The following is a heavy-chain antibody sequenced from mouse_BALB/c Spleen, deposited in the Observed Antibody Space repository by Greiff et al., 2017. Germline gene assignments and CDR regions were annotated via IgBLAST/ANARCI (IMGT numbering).Heavy chain of an antibody. Sequence: VQLQESGAELVRPGTSVKVSCKASGYAFTNYLIEWVKQRPGQGLEWIGVINPGSGGTNYNEKFKGKATLTADKSSSTAYMQLSSLTSDDSAVYFCARSITTVVATDYFDYWGQGTTLTVSS. CDR3: ARSITTVVATDYFDY. CDR2: INPGSGGT. V-gene: IGHV1-54*03. D-gene: IGHD1-1*01. J-gene: IGHJ2*01. CDR1: GYAFTNYL.